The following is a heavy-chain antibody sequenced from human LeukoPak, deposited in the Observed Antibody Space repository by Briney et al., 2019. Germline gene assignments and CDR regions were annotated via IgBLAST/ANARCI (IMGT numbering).Heavy chain of an antibody. Sequence: SETLSLTCAVYGGSFSDYYWSWIRQPPGKGLEWIGEINHSGSTNYNPSLKSRVTISVDTSKNQFSLKLSSVTAADTAVYYCARRYYYDSSGYYHYFDYWGQGTLVTVSS. D-gene: IGHD3-22*01. CDR2: INHSGST. CDR1: GGSFSDYY. CDR3: ARRYYYDSSGYYHYFDY. V-gene: IGHV4-34*01. J-gene: IGHJ4*02.